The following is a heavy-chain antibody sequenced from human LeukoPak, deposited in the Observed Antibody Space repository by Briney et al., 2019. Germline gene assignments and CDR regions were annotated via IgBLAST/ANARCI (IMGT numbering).Heavy chain of an antibody. CDR2: ITGSTSRI. D-gene: IGHD3-22*01. V-gene: IGHV3-21*01. CDR1: GFTFSNYS. CDR3: ARDFYDGSGTTDAFDI. J-gene: IGHJ3*02. Sequence: GGSLRLSCAASGFTFSNYSMNWVRQAPGKGLEWVSSITGSTSRIYYYADSVRGRFTISRDTAKSALYLQMNSLRAEDTAIYYCARDFYDGSGTTDAFDIWGQGTMVTVSS.